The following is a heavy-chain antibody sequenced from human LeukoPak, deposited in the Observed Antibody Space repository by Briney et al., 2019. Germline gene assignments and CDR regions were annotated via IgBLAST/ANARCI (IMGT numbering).Heavy chain of an antibody. V-gene: IGHV3-33*06. J-gene: IGHJ4*02. D-gene: IGHD3-10*01. CDR1: GFTFSSYG. Sequence: GGSLRLSCAASGFTFSSYGMHWVRQAPGKGLEWVAVIWYDGSNKYYADSVKGRFTISRDNSKNTLYLQMNSLRAEDTAGYYCAKDHLRYYGSGTFDYWGQGTLVTVSS. CDR3: AKDHLRYYGSGTFDY. CDR2: IWYDGSNK.